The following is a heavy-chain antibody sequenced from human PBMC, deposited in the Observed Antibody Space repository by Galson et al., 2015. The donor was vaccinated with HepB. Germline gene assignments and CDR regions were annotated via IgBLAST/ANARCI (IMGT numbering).Heavy chain of an antibody. D-gene: IGHD5-12*01. CDR3: ARVYGYGHWYYYGMDV. CDR2: IWYDGSNK. V-gene: IGHV3-33*01. CDR1: GFTFSSYG. Sequence: SLRLSCAASGFTFSSYGMHWVRQAPGKGLEWVAVIWYDGSNKYYADSVKGRFTISRDNSKNTLYLQMNSLRAEDTAVYYCARVYGYGHWYYYGMDVWGQGTTVTVS. J-gene: IGHJ6*02.